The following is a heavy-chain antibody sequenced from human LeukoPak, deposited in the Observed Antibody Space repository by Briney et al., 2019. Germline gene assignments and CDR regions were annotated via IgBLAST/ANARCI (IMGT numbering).Heavy chain of an antibody. J-gene: IGHJ3*01. V-gene: IGHV1-18*01. CDR2: VSGYNGNT. CDR1: VYTFITYG. CDR3: ARSGFCTSSSCYRESDGLDF. D-gene: IGHD2-2*01. Sequence: ASLRVSSEASVYTFITYGVSWVRQAPGQGREWMGWVSGYNGNTNYAQKMEYRVIMTTDPATSTAYMELRDLRSGDTAVYYCARSGFCTSSSCYRESDGLDFWGQGTMVTVSS.